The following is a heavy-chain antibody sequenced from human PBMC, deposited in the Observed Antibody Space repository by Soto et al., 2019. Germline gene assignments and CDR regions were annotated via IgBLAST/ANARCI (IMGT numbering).Heavy chain of an antibody. Sequence: QIQLQESGPGLVKPSETLSLTCTVSGASVSDGYWSWSRQPPGKGLDWVGFMYFGGSFNYNPYLTSRVTRAVATSKNQFSMMVTSVTAADTAVYYCARSYYDSTGFAVDPWGQGTLVTVSS. CDR1: GASVSDGY. D-gene: IGHD3-22*01. CDR3: ARSYYDSTGFAVDP. J-gene: IGHJ5*02. V-gene: IGHV4-59*02. CDR2: MYFGGSF.